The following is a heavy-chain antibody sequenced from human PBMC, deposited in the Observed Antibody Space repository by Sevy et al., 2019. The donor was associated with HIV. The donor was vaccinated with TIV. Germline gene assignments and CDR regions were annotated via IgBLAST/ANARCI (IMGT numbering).Heavy chain of an antibody. V-gene: IGHV1-8*01. CDR2: MNPNSANT. CDR3: TTSRSGSYYVGAFDI. Sequence: ASVNVSCKASGYTFTSYDINWVRQATGQGLEWMGWMNPNSANTGYSQKFQGRVTMTRNTSISTAYMELSSLRSEDTAVYYCTTSRSGSYYVGAFDIWGQGTMVTVSS. J-gene: IGHJ3*02. CDR1: GYTFTSYD. D-gene: IGHD1-26*01.